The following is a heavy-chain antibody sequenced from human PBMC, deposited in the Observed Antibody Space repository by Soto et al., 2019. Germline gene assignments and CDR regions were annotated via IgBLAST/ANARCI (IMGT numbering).Heavy chain of an antibody. CDR2: IYPGDSDT. CDR3: ARRSSRCIRYSGGSCPCGFQH. V-gene: IGHV5-51*01. Sequence: GESLKISCKGSGYSFTSYWIGWVRQMPGKGLEWMGIIYPGDSDTRYSPSFQGQVTISADKSISTAYLQWSSLKASDTAMYYCARRSSRCIRYSGGSCPCGFQHWGQGTLVTVSS. J-gene: IGHJ1*01. D-gene: IGHD2-15*01. CDR1: GYSFTSYW.